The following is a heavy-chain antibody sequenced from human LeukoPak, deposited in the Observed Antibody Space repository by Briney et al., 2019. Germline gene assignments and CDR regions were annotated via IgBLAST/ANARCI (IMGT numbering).Heavy chain of an antibody. CDR1: GLTFRRYG. D-gene: IGHD1-26*01. J-gene: IGHJ1*01. CDR3: AKMAYSSSPH. V-gene: IGHV3-23*01. Sequence: GGSLRLSCAASGLTFRRYGMSWVRQAPGKGLEWVSSITSSAGSREYADSVKGRFTISRDNSKNTVFLEMNSLRAEDTAVYYCAKMAYSSSPHWGQGTQVTVPS. CDR2: ITSSAGSR.